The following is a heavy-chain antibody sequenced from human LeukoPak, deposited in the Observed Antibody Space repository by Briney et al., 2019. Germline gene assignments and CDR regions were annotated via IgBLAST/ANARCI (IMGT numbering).Heavy chain of an antibody. CDR3: AREAYYYDSSGYYYRDAFDM. J-gene: IGHJ3*02. CDR2: ISWNSGSI. D-gene: IGHD3-22*01. V-gene: IGHV3-9*02. CDR1: GFTSDDYA. Sequence: GGSLRLSCAASGFTSDDYAMHWVRQAPGKGLEWVSGISWNSGSIGYADSVKGRFTISRDNAKNSLYLQMNSLRAEDTAVYYCAREAYYYDSSGYYYRDAFDMWGQGTKVTVSS.